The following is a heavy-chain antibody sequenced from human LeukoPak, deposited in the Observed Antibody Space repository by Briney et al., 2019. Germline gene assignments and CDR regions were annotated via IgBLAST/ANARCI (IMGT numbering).Heavy chain of an antibody. CDR2: IYTSGST. D-gene: IGHD3-10*01. Sequence: SQTLSLTCTVSGGSISSGSYYWSWIRQPAGKGLEWIGRIYTSGSTNYNPSLKSRVTISVDTSKNQFSLKLSSVTAADTAVYYCARDKGMVRDWGQGTLVTVSS. CDR3: ARDKGMVRD. V-gene: IGHV4-61*02. CDR1: GGSISSGSYY. J-gene: IGHJ4*02.